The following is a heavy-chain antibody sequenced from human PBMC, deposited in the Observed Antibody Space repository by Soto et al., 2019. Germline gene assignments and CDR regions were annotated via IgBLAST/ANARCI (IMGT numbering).Heavy chain of an antibody. CDR3: ARGVVLRYFDWLSQPRFFDY. CDR2: INPNSGGT. V-gene: IGHV1-2*04. Sequence: ASVKVSCKASGYTFTGYYMHWVRQAPGQGLEWMGWINPNSGGTNYAQKFQGWVTMTRDTSISTAYMELSRLRSDDTAVYYCARGVVLRYFDWLSQPRFFDYWGQGTLVTVSS. J-gene: IGHJ4*02. CDR1: GYTFTGYY. D-gene: IGHD3-9*01.